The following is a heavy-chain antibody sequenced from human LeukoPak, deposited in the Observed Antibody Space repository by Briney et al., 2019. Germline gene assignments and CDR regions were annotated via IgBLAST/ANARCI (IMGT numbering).Heavy chain of an antibody. D-gene: IGHD4-17*01. J-gene: IGHJ4*02. CDR3: ARELYGDYGADY. CDR1: GFSFNDHW. CDR2: VSSDGSRT. Sequence: GGSLRLSCAASGFSFNDHWMHWVRQAPGKGLEWVSRVSSDGSRTYYSDSVEGRFTISRDNAKKALYLQLNSLRAEDTAVYYCARELYGDYGADYWGQGTLVTVSS. V-gene: IGHV3-74*01.